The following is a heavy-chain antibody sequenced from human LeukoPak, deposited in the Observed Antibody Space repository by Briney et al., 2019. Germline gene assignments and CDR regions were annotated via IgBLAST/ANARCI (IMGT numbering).Heavy chain of an antibody. J-gene: IGHJ3*02. CDR1: GFTFSSYA. Sequence: PGGSLRLSCAASGFTFSSYAMSWVRQPPGKTLERVSAISRSGGRTYYADSVKGRFTISRDNSKNTRYLQMNSLRAEDTAVYYCAKFGQDIVVVPAAIVGAFDIWGQGTMVTVSS. CDR2: ISRSGGRT. V-gene: IGHV3-23*01. D-gene: IGHD2-2*01. CDR3: AKFGQDIVVVPAAIVGAFDI.